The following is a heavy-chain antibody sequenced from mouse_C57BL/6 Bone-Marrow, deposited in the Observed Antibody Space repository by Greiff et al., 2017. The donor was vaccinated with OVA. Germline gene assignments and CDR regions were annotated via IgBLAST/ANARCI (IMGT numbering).Heavy chain of an antibody. CDR3: ASRRYAMDY. V-gene: IGHV5-6*02. J-gene: IGHJ4*01. Sequence: DVKLVESGGDLVKPGGSLKLSCAASGFTFSSYGMSWVRQTPDKRLEWVATISSGGSYTYYPDSVKGRFTISRDNAKNTLYLQMSSLKSEDTAMYYCASRRYAMDYWGQGTSVTVSS. CDR2: ISSGGSYT. CDR1: GFTFSSYG.